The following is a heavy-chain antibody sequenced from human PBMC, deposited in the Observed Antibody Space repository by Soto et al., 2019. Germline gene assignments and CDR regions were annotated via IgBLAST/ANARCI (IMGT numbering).Heavy chain of an antibody. D-gene: IGHD3-16*01. CDR1: GYTFSSYT. J-gene: IGHJ4*02. V-gene: IGHV1-69*01. CDR3: ARIGDGNPRPFDY. CDR2: IIPVFNSA. Sequence: QVRLVQSGAEVKKPGSSVKVSCKASGYTFSSYTINWVRQAPGQGLELMGGIIPVFNSATYAQKFQGRVTITADESTSTAYLELRSLRSEDTAVYYSARIGDGNPRPFDYWGQGTLVTVSS.